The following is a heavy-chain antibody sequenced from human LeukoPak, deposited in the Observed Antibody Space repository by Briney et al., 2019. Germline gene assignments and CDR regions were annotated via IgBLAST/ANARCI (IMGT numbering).Heavy chain of an antibody. J-gene: IGHJ4*02. V-gene: IGHV4-59*08. CDR2: IYCSGST. Sequence: SETLSLTCTVSGGSTSSYYWSWIRQPPGKGLEWIGYIYCSGSTNYNPSLKSRVTISVDTSKNQFSLNLNSVTAEDTAVYFCARHGIVDSSRKYYFDYWGQGTLVTVSS. CDR1: GGSTSSYY. D-gene: IGHD6-13*01. CDR3: ARHGIVDSSRKYYFDY.